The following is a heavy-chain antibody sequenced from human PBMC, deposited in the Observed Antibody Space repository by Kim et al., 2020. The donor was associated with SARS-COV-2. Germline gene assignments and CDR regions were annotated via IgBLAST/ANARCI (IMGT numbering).Heavy chain of an antibody. V-gene: IGHV3-30*04. D-gene: IGHD3-16*01. J-gene: IGHJ6*02. CDR1: GFTFSSYA. CDR2: ISYDGSNK. CDR3: ARDPMGALDV. Sequence: GGSLRLSCAASGFTFSSYAMHWVRQAPGKGLEWVAVISYDGSNKYYADSVKGRFTISRDNSKNTLYLQMNSLRAEDTAVYYCARDPMGALDVWGQGTTVT.